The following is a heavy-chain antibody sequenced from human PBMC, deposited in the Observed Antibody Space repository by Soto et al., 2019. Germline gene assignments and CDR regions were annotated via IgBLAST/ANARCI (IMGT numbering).Heavy chain of an antibody. D-gene: IGHD3-22*01. Sequence: SETLSLTCTVSGGSISSGGYYWSWIRQHPGKGLEWIGYIYYSGSTYYNPSLTSRLTISVDRSKNQFSLKLSSVTTADTAVYYCAGSGYYTNYFDYWGQGTLVTVSS. V-gene: IGHV4-31*09. J-gene: IGHJ4*02. CDR1: GGSISSGGYY. CDR2: IYYSGST. CDR3: AGSGYYTNYFDY.